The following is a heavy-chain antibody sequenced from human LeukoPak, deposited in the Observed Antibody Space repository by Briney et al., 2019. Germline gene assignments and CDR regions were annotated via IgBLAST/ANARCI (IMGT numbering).Heavy chain of an antibody. J-gene: IGHJ6*02. CDR2: ISGSGGST. V-gene: IGHV3-23*01. D-gene: IGHD6-13*01. CDR1: GFTFRNYA. Sequence: PGGSLRLSCAASGFTFRNYAMSWVRQAPGKGLEWVSAISGSGGSTYYADSVKGRFTISRDSSKNTLYLQMNSLRAEDTAVYYCARELGYVAAAGTDYYYGMDVWGQGTTVTVSS. CDR3: ARELGYVAAAGTDYYYGMDV.